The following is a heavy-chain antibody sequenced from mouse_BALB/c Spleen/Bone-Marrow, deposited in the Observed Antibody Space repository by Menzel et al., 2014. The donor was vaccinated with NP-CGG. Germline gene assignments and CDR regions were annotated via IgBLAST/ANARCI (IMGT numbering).Heavy chain of an antibody. CDR1: GYTFTTYV. D-gene: IGHD1-1*01. Sequence: EVKLEESGPKLVKPGASVKMSCKASGYTFTTYVMHWVKQKPGQGLEWIGYINPYNDDSKYNEKFKGKATLTSDKSSSTAYMELSSLTSEDSAVYYCARDYYGSTSFAYWGQGTLVTVSA. CDR2: INPYNDDS. J-gene: IGHJ3*01. V-gene: IGHV1-14*01. CDR3: ARDYYGSTSFAY.